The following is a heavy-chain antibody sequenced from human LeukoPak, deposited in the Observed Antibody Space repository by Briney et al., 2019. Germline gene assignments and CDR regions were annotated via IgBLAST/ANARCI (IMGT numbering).Heavy chain of an antibody. D-gene: IGHD3-22*01. CDR3: ARVPGTYYYDSQNAFDI. Sequence: GGSPRLSCAASGFTFSSYSMNWVRQAPGKGLEWVSSISSSSSYIYYADSVKGRFTISRDNAKNSLYLQMNSLRAEDTAVYYCARVPGTYYYDSQNAFDIWGQGTMVTVSS. CDR1: GFTFSSYS. CDR2: ISSSSSYI. V-gene: IGHV3-21*01. J-gene: IGHJ3*02.